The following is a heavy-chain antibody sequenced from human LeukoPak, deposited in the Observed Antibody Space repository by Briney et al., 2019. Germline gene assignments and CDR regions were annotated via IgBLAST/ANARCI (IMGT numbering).Heavy chain of an antibody. Sequence: SQTLALTCTVSGGSISTYYWSWIRQPPGKGLEWIGYIYYSGSTNYNPSLKSRVAISVDTYKNQFSLKLRSVTVADTAVYYCARGKENYYYYMDVWGKGTTVTVSS. V-gene: IGHV4-59*01. J-gene: IGHJ6*03. CDR3: ARGKENYYYYMDV. CDR2: IYYSGST. CDR1: GGSISTYY.